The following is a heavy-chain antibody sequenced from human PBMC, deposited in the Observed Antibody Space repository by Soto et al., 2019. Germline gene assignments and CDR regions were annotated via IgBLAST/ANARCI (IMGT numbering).Heavy chain of an antibody. V-gene: IGHV3-66*04. Sequence: EVQLVESGGGLVQPGGSLRLSCAASGVTVSSNYMSWVRQAPGKGLEWVSVIYSGGSTYYADSVKGRFTISRDNSKNTLNLQRNSLRAEDTAVYYWARHGYNYGGGYFDYWGQGTLVTVSS. J-gene: IGHJ4*02. D-gene: IGHD5-18*01. CDR3: ARHGYNYGGGYFDY. CDR2: IYSGGST. CDR1: GVTVSSNY.